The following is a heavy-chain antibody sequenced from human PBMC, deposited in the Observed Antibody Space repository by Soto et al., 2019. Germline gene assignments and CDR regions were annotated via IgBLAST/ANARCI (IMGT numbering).Heavy chain of an antibody. D-gene: IGHD6-13*01. V-gene: IGHV1-69*12. CDR2: IIPIFGTA. CDR1: GGTFSSYA. CDR3: ARGYSSSWASYFDY. J-gene: IGHJ4*02. Sequence: QVQLVQSGAEVKKPGSSVKVSCKASGGTFSSYAISWVRQAPGQGLEWMGGIIPIFGTANYAQKFQGRVTMTADESTSPAYMELSSLRSEDTAVYYCARGYSSSWASYFDYWGQGTLVTVSS.